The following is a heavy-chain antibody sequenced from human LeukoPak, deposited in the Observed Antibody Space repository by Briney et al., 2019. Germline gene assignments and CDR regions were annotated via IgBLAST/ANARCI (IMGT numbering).Heavy chain of an antibody. CDR2: ISSSGSNI. CDR1: GFTFSRYE. D-gene: IGHD5-12*01. CDR3: ARDRGYSGSTYGMDV. V-gene: IGHV3-48*03. J-gene: IGHJ6*02. Sequence: GGALRLSRASPGFTFSRYEMNWVREALGKGLEKVSYISSSGSNIYYADSVKGRFTISRDNAKSSMYLQMSSLGAEDTAVYYCARDRGYSGSTYGMDVWGQGTTVTVSS.